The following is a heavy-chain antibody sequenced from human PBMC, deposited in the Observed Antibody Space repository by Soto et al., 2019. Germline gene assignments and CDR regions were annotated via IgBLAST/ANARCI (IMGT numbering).Heavy chain of an antibody. D-gene: IGHD3-22*01. CDR2: INPYNGNT. CDR3: ASDTYGNVYDSMRS. Sequence: QVQMVQSGPEVKKPGASVKVSCKTSGYSFNSYCINWVRQAPGQGLERMGWINPYNGNTNYTKKFQGRVTMSTDTSASTAYIEVRSLNSDGRAVCYCASDTYGNVYDSMRSWGQWTLVTVSS. V-gene: IGHV1-18*01. CDR1: GYSFNSYC. J-gene: IGHJ1*01.